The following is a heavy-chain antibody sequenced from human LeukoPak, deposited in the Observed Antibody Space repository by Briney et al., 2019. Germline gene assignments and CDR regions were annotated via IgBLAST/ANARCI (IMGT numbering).Heavy chain of an antibody. D-gene: IGHD1-26*01. J-gene: IGHJ3*02. V-gene: IGHV3-20*04. CDR1: GFTFDDYG. CDR3: ARDWHSGSYHDAFDI. Sequence: GGSLRLSCAASGFTFDDYGMSWVRQAPGKGLEWVSDINWNGGSTGYADSVKGRFTISRDNAKNSLYLQMNSLRAEDTALYYCARDWHSGSYHDAFDIWGQGTMVTVSS. CDR2: INWNGGST.